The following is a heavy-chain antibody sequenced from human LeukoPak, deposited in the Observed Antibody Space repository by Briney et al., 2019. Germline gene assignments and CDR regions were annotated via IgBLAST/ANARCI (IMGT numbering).Heavy chain of an antibody. CDR3: ARKKTRGLDY. V-gene: IGHV3-21*01. D-gene: IGHD3-10*01. J-gene: IGHJ4*02. Sequence: KPGGSLRLSCAASGFTFTSYSMNWVRQAPGKGLEWVSLITSGRTYIYYADSVKGRFTISRDNAKNSLYLQMNSLRVDDTAIYYCARKKTRGLDYWGQGTLVTVSS. CDR2: ITSGRTYI. CDR1: GFTFTSYS.